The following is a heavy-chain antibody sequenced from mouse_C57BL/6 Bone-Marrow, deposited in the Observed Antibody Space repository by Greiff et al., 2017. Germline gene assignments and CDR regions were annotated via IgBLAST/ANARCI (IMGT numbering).Heavy chain of an antibody. CDR2: INPYNGGT. CDR1: GYTFTDYY. D-gene: IGHD1-1*01. J-gene: IGHJ1*03. Sequence: EVQLQQSGPVLVKPGASVKMSCKASGYTFTDYYMNWVKQSHGKSLEWIGVINPYNGGTSYNQKFKGKATLTVDKSSSTAYMELNSLTSEDSAVYYCARSLIYYYGSSFDWYFDVWGTGTTVTVPS. CDR3: ARSLIYYYGSSFDWYFDV. V-gene: IGHV1-19*01.